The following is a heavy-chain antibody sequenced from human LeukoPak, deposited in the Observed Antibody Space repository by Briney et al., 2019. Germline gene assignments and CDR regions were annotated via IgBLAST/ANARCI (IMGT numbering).Heavy chain of an antibody. J-gene: IGHJ2*01. D-gene: IGHD2-2*01. CDR3: AKDLIVVVPAAPYWYFDL. Sequence: GGSLRLSCEASGFSFSTYGMHWVRQAPGKGLEWVAYIRYDGSEKYYVDSAKGRFTISRDNSKNSLYLQMNSLRAEDTAVYYCAKDLIVVVPAAPYWYFDLWGRGTLVTVSS. CDR1: GFSFSTYG. CDR2: IRYDGSEK. V-gene: IGHV3-30*02.